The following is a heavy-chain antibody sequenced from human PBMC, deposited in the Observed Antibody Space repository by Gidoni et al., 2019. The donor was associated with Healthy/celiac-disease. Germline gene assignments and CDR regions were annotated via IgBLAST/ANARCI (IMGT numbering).Heavy chain of an antibody. V-gene: IGHV1-69*01. D-gene: IGHD3-3*01. CDR2: SIPIFGTA. Sequence: QVQRVQSGDEVTKPGSSVKVPCKASGGTFSSYAISWVREAPGQGLEWMGGSIPIFGTANYAQKFPGRVTITADESTSTAYMELSSLRSEDTAVYYCARGDFWSGYPQYYYYMDVWGKGTTVTVSS. CDR1: GGTFSSYA. J-gene: IGHJ6*03. CDR3: ARGDFWSGYPQYYYYMDV.